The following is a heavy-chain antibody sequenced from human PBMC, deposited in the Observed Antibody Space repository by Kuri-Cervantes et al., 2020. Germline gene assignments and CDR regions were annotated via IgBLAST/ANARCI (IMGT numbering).Heavy chain of an antibody. D-gene: IGHD6-13*01. CDR2: IYPGDPDT. CDR1: GYNFTTYW. V-gene: IGHV5-51*01. J-gene: IGHJ4*02. Sequence: GGSLRLSCKDSGYNFTTYWIGWVRQMPGKGLEWMGIIYPGDPDTRYSPSFQGQVTISADKSISTAYMELSRLRSDDTAVYYCAREGQQLVVWGIDYWGQGTLVTVSS. CDR3: AREGQQLVVWGIDY.